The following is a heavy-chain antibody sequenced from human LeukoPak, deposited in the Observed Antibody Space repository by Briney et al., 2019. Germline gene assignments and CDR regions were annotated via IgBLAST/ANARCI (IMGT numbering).Heavy chain of an antibody. D-gene: IGHD3-10*01. CDR2: TYYRSKWYN. V-gene: IGHV6-1*01. CDR3: XRGLPSVWFXELFYYYGMDV. CDR1: GDSVSSNSAA. J-gene: IGHJ6*02. Sequence: SQTLSLTCAISGDSVSSNSAAWNWIRQSPSRGLEWLGSTYYRSKWYNDYAVSVKSRININPDTSKNQFSLQLNSVTPEDTAVYXXXRGLPSVWFXELFYYYGMDVWGQGTTVTVSS.